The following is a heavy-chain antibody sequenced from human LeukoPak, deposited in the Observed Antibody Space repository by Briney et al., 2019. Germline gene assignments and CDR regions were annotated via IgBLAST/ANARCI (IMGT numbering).Heavy chain of an antibody. V-gene: IGHV3-74*01. Sequence: GGSLRLSCAASGFTFSSYWMHWVRQAPGKGLVWVSRINTDGSSTSYTDSVKGRFTISRDNAKNTLYLQMNSLRAEDTAVYYCAKKGYYDGSGYYMYYLDHWGQGTLVTVSS. D-gene: IGHD3-22*01. J-gene: IGHJ4*02. CDR1: GFTFSSYW. CDR2: INTDGSST. CDR3: AKKGYYDGSGYYMYYLDH.